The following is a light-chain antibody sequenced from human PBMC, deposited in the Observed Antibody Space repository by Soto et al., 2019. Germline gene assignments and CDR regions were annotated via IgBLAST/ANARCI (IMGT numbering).Light chain of an antibody. CDR3: ASWDDSLNGFYV. Sequence: QSVLTQPPSVSGTPGQRVTISCSGSSSNIGSGTVNGYQQVPGTAPKLLIYNNNQWPSGVPDRFSGSKSGTSGSLAISCLQSEDEADYYCASWDDSLNGFYVFGTGTKVTVL. V-gene: IGLV1-44*01. CDR2: NNN. J-gene: IGLJ1*01. CDR1: SSNIGSGT.